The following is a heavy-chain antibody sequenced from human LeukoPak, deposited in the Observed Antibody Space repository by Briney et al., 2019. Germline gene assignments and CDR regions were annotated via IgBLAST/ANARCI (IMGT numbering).Heavy chain of an antibody. D-gene: IGHD3-3*01. J-gene: IGHJ4*02. CDR2: ISYDGSNK. CDR3: ARDAQQGYDFWSGYYPLGY. Sequence: GGSVRLSCAASGFTFSSYAMHWVRQAPGKGLEWVAVISYDGSNKYYADSVKGRFTISRDNSKNTLYLQMNSLRAEDTAVYYCARDAQQGYDFWSGYYPLGYWGQGTLVTVSS. V-gene: IGHV3-30-3*01. CDR1: GFTFSSYA.